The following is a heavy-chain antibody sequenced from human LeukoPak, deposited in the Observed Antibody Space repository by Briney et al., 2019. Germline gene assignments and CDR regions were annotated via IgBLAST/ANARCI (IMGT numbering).Heavy chain of an antibody. J-gene: IGHJ4*02. CDR3: ARGVRAVVTLGRFDY. V-gene: IGHV3-30-3*01. CDR1: GFTFSSYA. D-gene: IGHD2-2*01. CDR2: ISYDGSNK. Sequence: PGGSLRLSCAVSGFTFSSYAMHWVRQAPGKGLEGVAVISYDGSNKYYADSVKGRFTISRDNSKNTLYLQMNSLRAEDTAVYYCARGVRAVVTLGRFDYWGQGTLVTVSS.